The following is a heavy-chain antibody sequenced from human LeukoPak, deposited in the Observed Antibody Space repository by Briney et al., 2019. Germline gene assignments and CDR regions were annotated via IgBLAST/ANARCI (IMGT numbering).Heavy chain of an antibody. J-gene: IGHJ4*02. CDR3: ARGPDCSGGSCYPGRFDY. V-gene: IGHV3-74*01. Sequence: GGSLRLSCAASGFTFSNYWMHWVRQAPGKGLVWVSRIKSDGSSTTYADSVKGRFTISRDNAKDTLYLQMHSLRADDTAVYYCARGPDCSGGSCYPGRFDYWGQGTLVTVSS. CDR2: IKSDGSST. D-gene: IGHD2-15*01. CDR1: GFTFSNYW.